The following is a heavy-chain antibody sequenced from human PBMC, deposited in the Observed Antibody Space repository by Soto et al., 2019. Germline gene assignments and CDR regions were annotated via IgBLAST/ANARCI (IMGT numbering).Heavy chain of an antibody. CDR1: GFTFSSYS. J-gene: IGHJ6*02. V-gene: IGHV3-21*01. D-gene: IGHD3-3*01. CDR2: ISSSSSYI. Sequence: PGGSLRLSCAASGFTFSSYSMNWVRQAPGKGLEWVSSISSSSSYIYYADSVKGRFTISRDNAKNSLYLRMNSLRAEDTAAYYCARERLGTIFGVVMDYYYYGMDVWGQGTTVTVSS. CDR3: ARERLGTIFGVVMDYYYYGMDV.